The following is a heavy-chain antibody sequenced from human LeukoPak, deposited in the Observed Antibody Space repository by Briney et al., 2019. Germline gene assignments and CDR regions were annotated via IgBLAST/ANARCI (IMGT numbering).Heavy chain of an antibody. J-gene: IGHJ3*02. D-gene: IGHD2-15*01. CDR2: ISWDGGST. V-gene: IGHV3-43*01. CDR3: AKDIKGGYGVVHDAFDI. CDR1: EFTFSDYW. Sequence: GGSLRLSCAGSEFTFSDYWMTWVRQAPGKGLEWVSLISWDGGSTYYADSVKGRFTISRDNSKNSLYLQMNSLRTEDTALYYCAKDIKGGYGVVHDAFDIWGQGTMVTVSS.